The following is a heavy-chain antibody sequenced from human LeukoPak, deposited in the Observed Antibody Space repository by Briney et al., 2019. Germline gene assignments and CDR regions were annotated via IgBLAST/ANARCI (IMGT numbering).Heavy chain of an antibody. V-gene: IGHV1-8*01. D-gene: IGHD6-19*01. Sequence: ASVKVSFKASGYTFTSYDINWVRQATGQGLEWMGWMNPNSGNTGYAQKFQGRVTMTRNTSISTAYMELSSLRSEDTAVYYCARTRGRAVAGAYYSDYWGQGTLVTVSS. CDR2: MNPNSGNT. J-gene: IGHJ4*02. CDR3: ARTRGRAVAGAYYSDY. CDR1: GYTFTSYD.